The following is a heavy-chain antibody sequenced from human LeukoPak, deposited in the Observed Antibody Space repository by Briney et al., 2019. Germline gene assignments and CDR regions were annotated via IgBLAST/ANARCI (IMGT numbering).Heavy chain of an antibody. Sequence: GGSLRLSCAASGFNVNSNYFSWVRQAPGKGLEWVSVIYSDGSTYYAESVKGRFTISRDNSKNTLSLQMNTLRADDPAVYYCAREALSGSGGTRYYFDYWGQGALVTVSS. CDR3: AREALSGSGGTRYYFDY. CDR2: IYSDGST. D-gene: IGHD3-10*01. J-gene: IGHJ4*02. CDR1: GFNVNSNY. V-gene: IGHV3-66*01.